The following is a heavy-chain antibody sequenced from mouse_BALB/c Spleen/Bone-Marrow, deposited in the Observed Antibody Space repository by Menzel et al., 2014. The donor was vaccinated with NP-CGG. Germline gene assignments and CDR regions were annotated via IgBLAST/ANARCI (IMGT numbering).Heavy chain of an antibody. CDR1: GYTFSSYW. D-gene: IGHD3-1*01. Sequence: VQGVESGAELMKPGASVKISCKATGYTFSSYWIEWLKQRPGHGLEWIGEILPGSGNTNYNEKFKGRVTFTADSSSNTAYMQLSSLTSEDSAVYYCARELGLRFAYWGQGTLVTVSA. V-gene: IGHV1-9*01. CDR3: ARELGLRFAY. CDR2: ILPGSGNT. J-gene: IGHJ3*01.